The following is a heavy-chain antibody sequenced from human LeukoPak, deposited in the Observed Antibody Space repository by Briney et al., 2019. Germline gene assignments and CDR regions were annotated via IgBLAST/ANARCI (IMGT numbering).Heavy chain of an antibody. Sequence: SEPLSLTCSVSGYSISNGHYWGWIRQPPGKGLEWIGSVYGSGSTYYNTSLKSRVTISVDSSKNQFSLSLNYVTVADTAVYFCARGPFGSGNYYHYYYMDVWGKGTTVAVSS. V-gene: IGHV4-38-2*02. D-gene: IGHD3-10*01. CDR3: ARGPFGSGNYYHYYYMDV. J-gene: IGHJ6*03. CDR2: VYGSGST. CDR1: GYSISNGHY.